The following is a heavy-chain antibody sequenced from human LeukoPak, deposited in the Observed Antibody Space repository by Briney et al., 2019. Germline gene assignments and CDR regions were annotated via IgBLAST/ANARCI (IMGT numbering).Heavy chain of an antibody. CDR2: IIHSGST. D-gene: IGHD6-19*01. V-gene: IGHV4-39*02. CDR1: GGSISSGSYY. J-gene: IGHJ3*02. Sequence: SETLSLTCTVSGGSISSGSYYWSWIRQPPGKGLEWIGEIIHSGSTNYNPSLKSRVTISVDTSKKHFSLKLSSVTAADTAVYYCARGFFYQWLARGAFDIWGQGTMVSVSS. CDR3: ARGFFYQWLARGAFDI.